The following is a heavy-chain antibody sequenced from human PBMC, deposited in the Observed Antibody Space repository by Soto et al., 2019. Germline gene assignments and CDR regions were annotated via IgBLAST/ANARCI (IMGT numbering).Heavy chain of an antibody. CDR1: GFTFGDYA. V-gene: IGHV3-49*03. CDR2: IRSKAYGGTT. Sequence: PGGSLRLSCTASGFTFGDYAMSWFRQAPGKGLEWVGFIRSKAYGGTTEYAASVKGRFTISRDDSKSIAYLQMNSLKTEDTAVYYCTRDPGYCSSTSCPRFDPWGQGTLVTVSS. D-gene: IGHD2-2*01. J-gene: IGHJ5*02. CDR3: TRDPGYCSSTSCPRFDP.